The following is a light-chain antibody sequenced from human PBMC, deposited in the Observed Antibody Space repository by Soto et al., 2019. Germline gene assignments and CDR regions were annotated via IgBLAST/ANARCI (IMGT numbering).Light chain of an antibody. CDR1: QSVGTY. J-gene: IGKJ4*01. CDR2: DAS. CDR3: QQRHNWLT. V-gene: IGKV3-11*01. Sequence: EIVLTQSPATLSLSPGERATLSCRASQSVGTYLAWYQQKPGQAPRLLIYDASNRATGIPARFSGSGSGTDFPLTISSLEPEDFAVYYCQQRHNWLTFGGGTKVEIK.